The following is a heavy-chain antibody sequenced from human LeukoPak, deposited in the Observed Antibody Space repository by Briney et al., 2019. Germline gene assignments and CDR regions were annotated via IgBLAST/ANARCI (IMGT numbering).Heavy chain of an antibody. CDR1: GFTVSSNY. D-gene: IGHD5-24*01. Sequence: PGGSLRLSCAASGFTVSSNYMSWVRQAPGKGLEWVSVIYSGGSTYYADSVKGRFTISRDNSKNTLYLQMNSLRAEDTAVYYCARAVRRDGYNYDYWGQGTLVTVSS. V-gene: IGHV3-66*01. CDR3: ARAVRRDGYNYDY. J-gene: IGHJ4*02. CDR2: IYSGGST.